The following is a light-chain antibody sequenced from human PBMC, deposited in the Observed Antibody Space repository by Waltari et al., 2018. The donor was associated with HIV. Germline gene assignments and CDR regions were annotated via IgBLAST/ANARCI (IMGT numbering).Light chain of an antibody. CDR1: QGISSY. CDR3: QQLNSYPVPFT. J-gene: IGKJ3*01. CDR2: SAS. V-gene: IGKV1-9*01. Sequence: DIQLTQSPSSLSASVGDRVTISSRTSQGISSYLAWYQQKPGKAPKLLIYSASTLQSGVPSRFSGRASETEFTLTISSLQPEDFATDYCQQLNSYPVPFTFGPGTKVDIK.